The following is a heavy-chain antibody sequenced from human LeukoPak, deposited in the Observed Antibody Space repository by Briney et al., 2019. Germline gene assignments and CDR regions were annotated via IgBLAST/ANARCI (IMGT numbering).Heavy chain of an antibody. V-gene: IGHV3-9*01. CDR1: GFTFDDYA. CDR2: ISWDSGSI. J-gene: IGHJ4*02. D-gene: IGHD2-2*01. CDR3: AKDMGDFCSSTSCYGVD. Sequence: GGSLRLSCAASGFTFDDYAMHWVRQAPGKGLEWVSGISWDSGSIGYADSVKGRFTISRDNAKNSLYLQMNSLRAEDTALYYCAKDMGDFCSSTSCYGVDWGQGTLVTVSS.